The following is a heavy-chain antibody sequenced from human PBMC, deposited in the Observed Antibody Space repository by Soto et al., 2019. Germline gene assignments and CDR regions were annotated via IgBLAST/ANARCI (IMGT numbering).Heavy chain of an antibody. CDR3: ARMQGVDGGWGNWFDP. J-gene: IGHJ5*02. Sequence: ASVKVSCKASGYTFTSYGISWVRQAPGQGLEWMGWISAYNGNTNYAQKLQGRVTMTTDTSTSTAYMELRSLRSDDTAVYYCARMQGVDGGWGNWFDPWGQGTLVTVSS. D-gene: IGHD3-16*01. V-gene: IGHV1-18*01. CDR2: ISAYNGNT. CDR1: GYTFTSYG.